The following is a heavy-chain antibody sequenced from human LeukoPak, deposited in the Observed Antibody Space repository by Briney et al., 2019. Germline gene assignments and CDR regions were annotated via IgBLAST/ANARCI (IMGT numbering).Heavy chain of an antibody. J-gene: IGHJ4*02. CDR1: GFTFSSYG. CDR3: ARGDDSGYYDYFDY. D-gene: IGHD5-12*01. CDR2: ISGSGSST. Sequence: HPGGSLRLSCAASGFTFSSYGMSWVRQAPGKGLEWVSLISGSGSSTYYAASVKGRFTISRDFSKNTVFLHMNSLRAEDTAMYYCARGDDSGYYDYFDYWGQGALVTVSS. V-gene: IGHV3-23*01.